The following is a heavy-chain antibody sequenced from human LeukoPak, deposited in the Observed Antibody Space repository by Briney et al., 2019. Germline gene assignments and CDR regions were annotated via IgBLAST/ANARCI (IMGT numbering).Heavy chain of an antibody. CDR2: ISSSSSSI. CDR1: GFTFSSYT. Sequence: GGSLRLSCAASGFTFSSYTMNWVRQAPGKGLEWVSSISSSSSSIYYADSVKGRFTISRDNAKNSLYLQMNSLRAEDTAVYYCARDSGWGSRGYSYGTYDAFDIWGQGTMVTVSS. D-gene: IGHD5-18*01. J-gene: IGHJ3*02. CDR3: ARDSGWGSRGYSYGTYDAFDI. V-gene: IGHV3-21*01.